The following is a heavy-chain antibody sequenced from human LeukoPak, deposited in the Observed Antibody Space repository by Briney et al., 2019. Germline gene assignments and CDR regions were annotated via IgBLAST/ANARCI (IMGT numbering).Heavy chain of an antibody. CDR3: ARGRVYDSGTYNYAFSDY. V-gene: IGHV3-33*01. Sequence: GGSLRLSCTASRFTHCQYGIHWPRQAPGKGLEGGADIWYEGSNKYYAVSVKIRFTLSRDNSKNTLYLQINSLRAEDTAVYYCARGRVYDSGTYNYAFSDYWGQGTLVTVSS. D-gene: IGHD3-22*01. CDR1: RFTHCQYG. CDR2: IWYEGSNK. J-gene: IGHJ4*02.